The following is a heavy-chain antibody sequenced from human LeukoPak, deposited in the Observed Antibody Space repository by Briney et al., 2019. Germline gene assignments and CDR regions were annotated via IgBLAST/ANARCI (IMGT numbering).Heavy chain of an antibody. CDR3: AINSYDSSGPFDY. D-gene: IGHD3-22*01. CDR1: GGTFSSYA. Sequence: GASVEVSCKASGGTFSSYAISWVRQAPGQGLEWMGGIIPIFGTANYAQKFQGRVTITADESTSTAYMELSSLRSEDTAVYYCAINSYDSSGPFDYWGQGTLVTVSS. V-gene: IGHV1-69*13. CDR2: IIPIFGTA. J-gene: IGHJ4*02.